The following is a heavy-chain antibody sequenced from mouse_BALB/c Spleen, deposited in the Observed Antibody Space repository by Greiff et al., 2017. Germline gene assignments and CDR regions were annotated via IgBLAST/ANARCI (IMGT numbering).Heavy chain of an antibody. J-gene: IGHJ3*01. CDR3: AKCYDYDQAWFAY. D-gene: IGHD2-4*01. V-gene: IGHV5-9-4*01. CDR1: GFTFSSYA. CDR2: ISSGGSYT. Sequence: EVQGVESGGGLVKPGGSLKLSCAASGFTFSSYAMSWVRQSPEKRLEWVAEISSGGSYTYYPDTVTGRFTISSDNAKNTLYLEMSSLRSEDTAMYYCAKCYDYDQAWFAYWGQGTLVTVSA.